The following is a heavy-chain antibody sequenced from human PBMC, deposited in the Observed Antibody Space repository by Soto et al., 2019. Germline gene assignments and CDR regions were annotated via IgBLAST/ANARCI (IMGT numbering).Heavy chain of an antibody. V-gene: IGHV1-3*01. D-gene: IGHD3-3*01. Sequence: ASVKVSYKASGYTFTSYAMHWVRQAPGQRLEWMGWSNAGNGNTNYSQTFQRRVTITWDKSASTAYLELSSLRSEDTAVDYCARVRRSVRYFDYWGQGTLVTVSS. J-gene: IGHJ4*02. CDR1: GYTFTSYA. CDR2: SNAGNGNT. CDR3: ARVRRSVRYFDY.